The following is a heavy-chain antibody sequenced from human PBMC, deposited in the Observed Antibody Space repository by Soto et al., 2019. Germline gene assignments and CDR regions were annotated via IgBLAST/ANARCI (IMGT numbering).Heavy chain of an antibody. D-gene: IGHD1-26*01. J-gene: IGHJ4*02. CDR1: GFTFSSYA. Sequence: QVQLVESGGGVVQPGRSLRLSCAASGFTFSSYAMHWVRQAPGKGLEWVAVISYDGSNKYYADCVKGRFTISRDNSKNTLYLQMNSLRAEDTAVYYCARDRGYSGSSTLDYWGQGTLVTVSS. CDR3: ARDRGYSGSSTLDY. CDR2: ISYDGSNK. V-gene: IGHV3-30-3*01.